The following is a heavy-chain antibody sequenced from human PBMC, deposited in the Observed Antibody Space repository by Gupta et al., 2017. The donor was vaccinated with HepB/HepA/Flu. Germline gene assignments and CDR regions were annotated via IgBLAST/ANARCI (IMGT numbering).Heavy chain of an antibody. J-gene: IGHJ4*02. CDR1: GFPFRHYW. V-gene: IGHV3-74*01. CDR3: AREASGYGSGMNYFDY. Sequence: EVQLVESGGGLVQPGGSLRLSCAASGFPFRHYWMHWVRQAPGKGLVWVSRINSDGSSISYADSVKGRLTISRDKAKNTLYLQMNSLRAEDTAVYYCAREASGYGSGMNYFDYWGQGTLVTVSS. D-gene: IGHD3-10*01. CDR2: INSDGSSI.